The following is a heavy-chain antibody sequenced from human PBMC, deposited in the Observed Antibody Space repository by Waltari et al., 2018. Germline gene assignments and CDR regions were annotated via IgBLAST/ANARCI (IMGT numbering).Heavy chain of an antibody. V-gene: IGHV4-39*01. CDR1: GGSISSSSYY. CDR3: ARGAGYQFDP. CDR2: IYYSGST. J-gene: IGHJ5*02. D-gene: IGHD2-15*01. Sequence: QLQLQESGPGLVKPSETLSLTCTVSGGSISSSSYYWGWIRQPQGKGLAWIGSIYYSGSTYQNPALKSRVTISVYTSKNQFSLTLSSVTAADTAVYDCARGAGYQFDPWGQGTLVTVSS.